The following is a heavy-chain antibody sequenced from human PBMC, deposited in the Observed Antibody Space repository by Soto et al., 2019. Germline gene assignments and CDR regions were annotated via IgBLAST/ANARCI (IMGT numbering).Heavy chain of an antibody. CDR1: GFTFSSYG. CDR3: AKEREASGYCSGGSCYPPPTRYYYYGMDV. Sequence: LRLSCAASGFTFSSYGMHWVREAPGKGLEWVAVISYDGSNKYYADSVKGRFTISRDNSKSTLYLQMNSLRAEDTAVYYCAKEREASGYCSGGSCYPPPTRYYYYGMDVWGQGTTVTVS. J-gene: IGHJ6*02. D-gene: IGHD2-15*01. CDR2: ISYDGSNK. V-gene: IGHV3-30*18.